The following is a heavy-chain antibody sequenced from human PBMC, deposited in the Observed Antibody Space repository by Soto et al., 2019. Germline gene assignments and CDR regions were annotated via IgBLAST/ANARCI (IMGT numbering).Heavy chain of an antibody. CDR2: IYYSGST. J-gene: IGHJ3*02. D-gene: IGHD3-10*01. V-gene: IGHV4-31*03. Sequence: SETLSLTCTVSGGSISSGGYYWSWIRQHPGKGLEWIGYIYYSGSTYYNPSLKGRVTISVDTSKNQFSLKLSSVTAADTAVYYCARAVGTMVRGVIEGAFDIWGQGTMVTVS. CDR3: ARAVGTMVRGVIEGAFDI. CDR1: GGSISSGGYY.